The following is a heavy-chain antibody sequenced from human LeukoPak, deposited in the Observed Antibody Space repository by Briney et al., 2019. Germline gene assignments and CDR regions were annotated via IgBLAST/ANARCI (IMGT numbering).Heavy chain of an antibody. D-gene: IGHD6-6*01. CDR3: TSDRGIAARPLFDL. Sequence: PGGSLRLSCAGSGFPFSKAWMSWVRQAPGEELEWLGRFKSKTDGGATDYAAPVKGRFSLSRDDSKNTLYLQMNSLKIEDTAVYYCTSDRGIAARPLFDLWGQGTLVTVSS. CDR2: FKSKTDGGAT. J-gene: IGHJ4*02. CDR1: GFPFSKAW. V-gene: IGHV3-15*01.